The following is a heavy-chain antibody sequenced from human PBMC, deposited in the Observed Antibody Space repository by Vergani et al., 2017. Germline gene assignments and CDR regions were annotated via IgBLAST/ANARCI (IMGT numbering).Heavy chain of an antibody. D-gene: IGHD1-14*01. CDR2: TWYDGNNK. Sequence: QVQLVESGGGVVQPGRSLRLSCAASGFTFNQYGMHWVRQAPGQGLAWVAVTWYDGNNKQYADSVKGRFTISRDNSKSTMYLQMNSLRDEDTGVYYCARDLRLLYNRFDPWGQGTLVTVSS. V-gene: IGHV3-33*01. CDR3: ARDLRLLYNRFDP. CDR1: GFTFNQYG. J-gene: IGHJ5*02.